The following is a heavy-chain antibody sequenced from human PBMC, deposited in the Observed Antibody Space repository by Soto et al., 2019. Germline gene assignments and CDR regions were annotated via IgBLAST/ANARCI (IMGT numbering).Heavy chain of an antibody. J-gene: IGHJ6*02. V-gene: IGHV3-30*18. CDR2: ISYDGSNK. D-gene: IGHD3-10*01. Sequence: QVQLVESGGGVVQPGRSLRLSCAASGFTFSSYGMHWVRQAPGKGLEWVAVISYDGSNKYYADSVKGRFTISRDNSKNTLYLQMNSLRAEDTAVYYCAKDSTSGSYYDYYYGMDVWGQGTTVTVSS. CDR1: GFTFSSYG. CDR3: AKDSTSGSYYDYYYGMDV.